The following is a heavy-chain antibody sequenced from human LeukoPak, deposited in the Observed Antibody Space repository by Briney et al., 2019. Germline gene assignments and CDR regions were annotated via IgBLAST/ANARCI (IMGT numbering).Heavy chain of an antibody. Sequence: SETLSLTCTVSGYSISSGYYWGWIRQPPGKGLEWIGSIYHSGSTYYNPSLKSRVTISVDTSKNQFSLKLSSVTAADTAVYYCARDLSGSYGYWGQGTLVTVSS. V-gene: IGHV4-38-2*02. CDR2: IYHSGST. J-gene: IGHJ4*02. CDR3: ARDLSGSYGY. CDR1: GYSISSGYY. D-gene: IGHD1-26*01.